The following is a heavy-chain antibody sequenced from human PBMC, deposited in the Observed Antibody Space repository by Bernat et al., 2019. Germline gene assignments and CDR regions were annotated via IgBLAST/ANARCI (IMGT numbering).Heavy chain of an antibody. CDR1: GGSFTSYY. J-gene: IGHJ3*01. Sequence: QVQLQQWGAGLLKPSETLSLTCAVYGGSFTSYYWSWIRQPPGKGLEWIGQINHGGSTNYNPSLKSRVTISLDTSKNQFSLKLTSVTAADTAVYYCARSHLGYCSGDRCYTSPDAFDFWGQGTMVTVSS. V-gene: IGHV4-34*01. CDR3: ARSHLGYCSGDRCYTSPDAFDF. CDR2: INHGGST. D-gene: IGHD2-15*01.